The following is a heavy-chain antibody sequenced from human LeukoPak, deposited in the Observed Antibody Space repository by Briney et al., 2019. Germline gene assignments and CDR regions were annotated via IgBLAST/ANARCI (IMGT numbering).Heavy chain of an antibody. CDR1: GGTFSIYA. CDR2: IIPIFGTA. D-gene: IGHD6-25*01. V-gene: IGHV1-69*13. Sequence: SVTVSFKASGGTFSIYAISWVRQAPGQGLEWMGGIIPIFGTANYAQKFQGRVTITADESTSTAYMELSSLRSEDTAVYYCASQPQRRWYYYGMDVWGKGTTVTVSS. J-gene: IGHJ6*04. CDR3: ASQPQRRWYYYGMDV.